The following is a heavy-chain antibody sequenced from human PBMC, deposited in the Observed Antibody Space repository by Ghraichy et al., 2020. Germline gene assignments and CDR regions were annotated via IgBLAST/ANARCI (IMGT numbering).Heavy chain of an antibody. D-gene: IGHD3-3*01. V-gene: IGHV4-30-4*01. J-gene: IGHJ6*02. CDR3: ARERVIWSGSHCDLDV. CDR1: GASISRSGDYY. CDR2: VYYSGNA. Sequence: SETLSLTCTVSGASISRSGDYYWSWIRQPPEKGLEWIGYVYYSGNAYYKSSLKSRITIAVDTSKNHFSLKLGSVTATATAVYFCARERVIWSGSHCDLDVCGQGTTVTVSS.